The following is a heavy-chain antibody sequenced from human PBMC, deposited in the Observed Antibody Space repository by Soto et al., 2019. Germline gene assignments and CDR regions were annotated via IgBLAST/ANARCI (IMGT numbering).Heavy chain of an antibody. CDR1: GDSISSSLYY. D-gene: IGHD7-27*01. CDR3: ARVPGP. CDR2: IYFSGST. J-gene: IGHJ5*02. Sequence: SETLSLTCVVCGDSISSSLYYWSWVRQPPGKGPEWIGDIYFSGSTSYNPSLKSRVTISVDRSKNQFSLKLSSVTAADTAVYYCARVPGPWGQGTLVTVSS. V-gene: IGHV4-39*07.